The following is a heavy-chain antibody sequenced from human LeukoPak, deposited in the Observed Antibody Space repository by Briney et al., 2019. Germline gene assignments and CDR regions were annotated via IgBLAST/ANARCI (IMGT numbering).Heavy chain of an antibody. CDR2: ISGSGGST. CDR3: SPNLGSSYYSPPRSGYYYMDD. D-gene: IGHD3-3*01. CDR1: GFTFSSYA. V-gene: IGHV3-23*01. Sequence: TGGSLRLSCAASGFTFSSYAMSWVRQAPGKGLEWVSAISGSGGSTYYADSVKGRFTISRDNSKNTLYLQMNSLRAEDTAVYYCSPNLGSSYYSPPRSGYYYMDDWGKGTTVTVSS. J-gene: IGHJ6*03.